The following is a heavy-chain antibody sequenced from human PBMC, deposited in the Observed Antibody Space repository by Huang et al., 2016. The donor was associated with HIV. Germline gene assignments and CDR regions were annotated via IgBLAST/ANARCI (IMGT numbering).Heavy chain of an antibody. V-gene: IGHV4-39*01. J-gene: IGHJ4*02. D-gene: IGHD6-19*01. CDR1: GCSISTSGYY. CDR3: ARQDTSGWYADPYYFDY. CDR2: IYYSGLT. Sequence: QLQLQESGPGLVKPSETLSLTCTVSGCSISTSGYYWGWIRQPPGKGLEGIGSIYYSGLTSYNPSLKSRVTISVDTSKSQFSLKLSSVTAADTAVYYCARQDTSGWYADPYYFDYWGQGTLVTVSS.